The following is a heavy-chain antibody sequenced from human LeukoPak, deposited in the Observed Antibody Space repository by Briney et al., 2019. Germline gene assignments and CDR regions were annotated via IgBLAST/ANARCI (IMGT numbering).Heavy chain of an antibody. J-gene: IGHJ4*02. CDR1: GFTFSDYY. D-gene: IGHD3-22*01. CDR3: AKDPYYDSSGYYRPHFDY. CDR2: ISGSGGST. Sequence: GGSLRLSCAASGFTFSDYYMSWIRQAPGKGLEWVSAISGSGGSTYYADSVKGRFTISRDNSKNTLYLQMNSLRTEDTAVYYCAKDPYYDSSGYYRPHFDYWGQGTLVTVSS. V-gene: IGHV3-23*01.